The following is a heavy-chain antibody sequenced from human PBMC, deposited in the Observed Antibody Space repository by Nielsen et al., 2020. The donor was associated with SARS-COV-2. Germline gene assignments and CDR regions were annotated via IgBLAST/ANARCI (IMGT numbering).Heavy chain of an antibody. CDR1: GYTFTSYG. J-gene: IGHJ6*02. CDR3: ARDLVTSSGWRLDYYGMDV. CDR2: ISAYNGNT. V-gene: IGHV1-18*01. D-gene: IGHD6-19*01. Sequence: ASVKVSCKASGYTFTSYGISWVRQAPGQGLEWMGWISAYNGNTNYAQKLQGRVTMTTDTSTSTAYMELSSLRSEDTAVYYCARDLVTSSGWRLDYYGMDVWGQGTTVTVSS.